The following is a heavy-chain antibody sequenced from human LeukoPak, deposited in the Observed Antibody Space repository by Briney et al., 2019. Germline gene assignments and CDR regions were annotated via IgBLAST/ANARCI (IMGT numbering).Heavy chain of an antibody. CDR3: APRVVVIAAPFDY. V-gene: IGHV3-48*01. CDR2: ISGSGGTR. CDR1: GFTFSTYS. J-gene: IGHJ4*02. D-gene: IGHD2-21*01. Sequence: GGSLRLSCAASGFTFSTYSMNWVRQAPEKGLEWLSYISGSGGTRNYADSVKGRFTISGDNAKNSLCLQMNSLRAEDTAVYYCAPRVVVIAAPFDYWGQGTLVTVCS.